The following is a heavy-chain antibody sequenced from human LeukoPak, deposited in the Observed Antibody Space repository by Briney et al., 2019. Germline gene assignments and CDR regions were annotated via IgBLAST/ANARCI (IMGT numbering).Heavy chain of an antibody. CDR3: ARDGRYCSGGSCYRYYFDY. D-gene: IGHD2-15*01. CDR2: IKQDGSEK. Sequence: GGSLRLSCAASGFTFSSYGMSWVRQAPGKGLEWVANIKQDGSEKYYVDSVKGRFTISRDNAKNSLYLQMNSLRAEDTAVYYCARDGRYCSGGSCYRYYFDYWGQGTLVTVSS. J-gene: IGHJ4*02. V-gene: IGHV3-7*03. CDR1: GFTFSSYG.